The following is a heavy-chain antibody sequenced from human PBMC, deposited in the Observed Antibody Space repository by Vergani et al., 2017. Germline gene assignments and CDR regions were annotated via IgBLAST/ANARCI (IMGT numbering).Heavy chain of an antibody. CDR3: ARAGSYWYFDL. Sequence: QVQLQQWGAGLLKPSETLSLTCAVYGGSFSGYYWSWIRQPPGKGLEWIGEINHSGSTNYNPSLKSLVTISVDTSKNQFSLKLSSVTAADTAVYYCARAGSYWYFDLWGRGTLVTVSS. V-gene: IGHV4-34*01. D-gene: IGHD3-10*01. J-gene: IGHJ2*01. CDR2: INHSGST. CDR1: GGSFSGYY.